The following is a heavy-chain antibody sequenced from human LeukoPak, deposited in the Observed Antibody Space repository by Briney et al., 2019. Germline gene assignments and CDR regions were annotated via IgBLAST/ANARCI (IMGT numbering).Heavy chain of an antibody. J-gene: IGHJ4*02. CDR3: ARDLSYGDYPDY. CDR1: GYTFTTYY. D-gene: IGHD4-17*01. V-gene: IGHV1-18*04. CDR2: ISAYNGNT. Sequence: ASVTVSCKASGYTFTTYYIHWVRQAPGQGLEWMGWISAYNGNTNYAQKLQGRVTMTTDTSTSTAYMELRSLRSDDTAVYYCARDLSYGDYPDYWGQGTLVTVSS.